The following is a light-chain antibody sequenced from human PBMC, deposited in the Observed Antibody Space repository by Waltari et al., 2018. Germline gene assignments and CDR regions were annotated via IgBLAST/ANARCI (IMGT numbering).Light chain of an antibody. CDR1: SSDVGSYNY. CDR3: SSYMDTTTLEL. J-gene: IGLJ2*01. V-gene: IGLV2-14*03. CDR2: DVT. Sequence: QSALTPPASVSGSPGQSITISCTGTSSDVGSYNYVSRYQQHPGKAPKLIIYDVTNRPSGVSNRFSGSKSGNTASLTISGLQAEDEADYYCSSYMDTTTLELFGGGTSLTVL.